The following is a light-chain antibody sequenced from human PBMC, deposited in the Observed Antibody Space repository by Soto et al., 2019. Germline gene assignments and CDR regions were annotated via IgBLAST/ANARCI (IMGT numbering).Light chain of an antibody. J-gene: IGLJ1*01. CDR1: SSNIGGNS. V-gene: IGLV1-51*01. Sequence: QSVLTQPPSVSAAPGQKVTISCSGGSSNIGGNSVSWYQQLPGTAPTLLIYDDNKRPSGIPDRFSGSKSGTSATLGITGFQTGDEADYYCGSWDSSLSAYVFGTGTKSPS. CDR2: DDN. CDR3: GSWDSSLSAYV.